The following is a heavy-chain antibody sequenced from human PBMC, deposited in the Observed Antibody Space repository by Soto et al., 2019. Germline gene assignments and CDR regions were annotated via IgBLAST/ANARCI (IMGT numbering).Heavy chain of an antibody. CDR1: GFTFSSYG. V-gene: IGHV3-33*01. CDR3: ARDLAADFWSGYPLGMDV. D-gene: IGHD3-3*01. Sequence: GSLRLSCAASGFTFSSYGMHWVRQAPGKGLEWVAVIWYDGSNEYYADSVKGRFTISRDNSKNTLYLQMNSLRAEDTAVYYCARDLAADFWSGYPLGMDVWGQGTTVTVSS. J-gene: IGHJ6*02. CDR2: IWYDGSNE.